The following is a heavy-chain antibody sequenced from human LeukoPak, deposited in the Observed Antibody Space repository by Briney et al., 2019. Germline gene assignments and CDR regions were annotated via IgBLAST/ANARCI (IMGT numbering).Heavy chain of an antibody. CDR1: GLSISSGYY. D-gene: IGHD3-3*01. CDR3: ARLITIFGVVTDD. J-gene: IGHJ4*02. Sequence: KPSETPSLPFAVSGLSISSGYYWGWVRQPPGKGLEWIGSIYHSGSTYYNPSLKSRVTISVDTSKNQFSLKLSSVTAADTAVYYCARLITIFGVVTDDWGQGTLVTVSS. V-gene: IGHV4-38-2*01. CDR2: IYHSGST.